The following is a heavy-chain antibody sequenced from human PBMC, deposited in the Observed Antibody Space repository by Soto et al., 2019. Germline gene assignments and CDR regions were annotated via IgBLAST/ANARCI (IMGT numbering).Heavy chain of an antibody. J-gene: IGHJ6*02. CDR3: AKAGTAEGYGMDV. CDR1: GFTFSSYG. Sequence: GESLKISCAASGFTFSSYGMHWVRQAPGKGLEWVAVISYDGSNKYYADSVKGRFTISRDNSKNTLYLQMNSLRAEDTAVYYCAKAGTAEGYGMDVWGQGTTVTVSS. V-gene: IGHV3-30*18. D-gene: IGHD1-1*01. CDR2: ISYDGSNK.